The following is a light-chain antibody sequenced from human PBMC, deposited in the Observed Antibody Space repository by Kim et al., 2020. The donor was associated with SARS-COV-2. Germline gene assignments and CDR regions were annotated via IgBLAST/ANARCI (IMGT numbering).Light chain of an antibody. Sequence: SISISCTRTSSDIGDHNYVAWYQQHRGKAPELIIYAVNKRPSGVSNRFSGSKFGNTASLTISGLQAEDAADYYCSSYIRRGTLYVIFGGGTQLTVL. J-gene: IGLJ2*01. V-gene: IGLV2-14*03. CDR3: SSYIRRGTLYVI. CDR1: SSDIGDHNY. CDR2: AVN.